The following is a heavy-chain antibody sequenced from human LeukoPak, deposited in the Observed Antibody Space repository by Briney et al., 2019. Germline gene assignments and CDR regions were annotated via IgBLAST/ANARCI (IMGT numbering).Heavy chain of an antibody. CDR1: GFTFSSYW. J-gene: IGHJ4*02. Sequence: QPGGSLRLSCAASGFTFSSYWMHWVRQAPGKGLVWVSRINSDGGSTSYADSVKGRFTISRDNAKNTLYLQMDSLRVEDTAMYYCARGTGSYYSLGYWGQGTLVTVSS. CDR3: ARGTGSYYSLGY. V-gene: IGHV3-74*01. CDR2: INSDGGST. D-gene: IGHD1-26*01.